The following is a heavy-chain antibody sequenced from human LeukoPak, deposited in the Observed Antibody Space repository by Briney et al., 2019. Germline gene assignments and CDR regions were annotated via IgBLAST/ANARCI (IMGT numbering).Heavy chain of an antibody. CDR2: ISGSGGST. D-gene: IGHD3-3*02. Sequence: GGSLRLSCAASGFTFSSYAMSWVRQAPGKGLEWVSAISGSGGSTYYADSVKGRLTISRDNSKNTLYLQMNSLRAEDTAVYYCAKVPTVLGDAERDWFDPWGQGTLVTVSS. CDR3: AKVPTVLGDAERDWFDP. V-gene: IGHV3-23*01. CDR1: GFTFSSYA. J-gene: IGHJ5*02.